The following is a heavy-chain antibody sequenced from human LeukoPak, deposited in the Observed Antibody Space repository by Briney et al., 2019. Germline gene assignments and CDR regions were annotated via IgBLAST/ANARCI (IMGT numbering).Heavy chain of an antibody. CDR3: AKDRDYYDSSGYYQHFDY. CDR1: GFTFSSYA. D-gene: IGHD3-22*01. V-gene: IGHV3-23*01. Sequence: PGGSLRLSCAASGFTFSSYAMSWVRQAPGKGLEWVSAISGSGGSTYYADSVKGRFTISRDNSKNTLYLQMNSLRAEDTAVYYCAKDRDYYDSSGYYQHFDYWGQGTLVTVSS. CDR2: ISGSGGST. J-gene: IGHJ4*02.